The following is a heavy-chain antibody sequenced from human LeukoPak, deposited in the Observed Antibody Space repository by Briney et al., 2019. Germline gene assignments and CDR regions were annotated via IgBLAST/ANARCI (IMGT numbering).Heavy chain of an antibody. J-gene: IGHJ5*02. D-gene: IGHD3-16*01. V-gene: IGHV3-30*03. CDR1: RFTFSTYG. Sequence: PGRSLRLSCAASRFTFSTYGMHWVRQAPGKGLEWVALISYDGSNEFYADSVKGRFTISRDNSKNTMYLQMNSLRAEDTAVYYCARGLYAAPVPWGQGTLVTVSS. CDR3: ARGLYAAPVP. CDR2: ISYDGSNE.